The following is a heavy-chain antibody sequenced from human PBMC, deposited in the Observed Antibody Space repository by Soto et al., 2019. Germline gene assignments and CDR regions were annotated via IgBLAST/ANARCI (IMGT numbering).Heavy chain of an antibody. J-gene: IGHJ4*02. CDR1: GFTFSSYA. Sequence: GGSLRLSCAASGFTFSSYAMHWVRQAPGKGLEWVSYITRSSTYTNYADSVKGRFTISRDNAKNSLYLQMNSLRAEDTAVYYCARPQGGGYDLNYWGQGTLVTVSS. CDR3: ARPQGGGYDLNY. V-gene: IGHV3-21*05. CDR2: ITRSSTYT. D-gene: IGHD5-12*01.